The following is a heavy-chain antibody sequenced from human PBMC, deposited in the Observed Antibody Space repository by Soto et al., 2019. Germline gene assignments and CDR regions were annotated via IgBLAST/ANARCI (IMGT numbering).Heavy chain of an antibody. D-gene: IGHD2-2*02. J-gene: IGHJ6*02. V-gene: IGHV3-30-3*01. CDR2: ISYDGSNK. Sequence: PGGSLRLSCAASGFTFSSYAMHCVRQAPGKGLEWVAVISYDGSNKYYAISVNGRFTISRDNSKNTLYLQMNSLRAEDTAVYYCAREGGDIVVVPAAIGFDRNGMAVWGQGTTVTVSS. CDR3: AREGGDIVVVPAAIGFDRNGMAV. CDR1: GFTFSSYA.